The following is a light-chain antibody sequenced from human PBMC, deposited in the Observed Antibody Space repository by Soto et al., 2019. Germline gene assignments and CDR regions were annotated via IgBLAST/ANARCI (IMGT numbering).Light chain of an antibody. CDR1: QSVSSN. CDR2: GAS. V-gene: IGKV3-15*01. J-gene: IGKJ1*01. Sequence: EIVMTQSPATLSVSPGERATLSCRASQSVSSNLAWYQQKPGQAPRLLIYGASTTATGIPARFSGSGSGTEFTLNIGSLQSEDCVFYYCQQYNNWPHTFGQGTKVEIK. CDR3: QQYNNWPHT.